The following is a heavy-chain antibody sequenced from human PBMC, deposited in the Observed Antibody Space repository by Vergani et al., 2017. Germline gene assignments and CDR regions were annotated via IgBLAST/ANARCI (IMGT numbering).Heavy chain of an antibody. CDR2: ISGSGGST. CDR1: GFTFNHSA. CDR3: AKANPRNSGYDYLYYYHAMDV. Sequence: EVQLLESGGDLVQPGGSLRLSCAASGFTFNHSAMNWARKPPGKGLEWVSGISGSGGSTYYAGSVKGRFTISRDSSKNTLYLQMNSLSAGDTAVYYCAKANPRNSGYDYLYYYHAMDVWGQGTTVTVSS. D-gene: IGHD5-12*01. V-gene: IGHV3-23*01. J-gene: IGHJ6*02.